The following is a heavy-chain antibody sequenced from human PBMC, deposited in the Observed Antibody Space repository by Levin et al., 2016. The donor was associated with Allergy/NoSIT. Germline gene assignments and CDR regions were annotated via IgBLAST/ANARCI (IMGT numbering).Heavy chain of an antibody. CDR3: ARGRILGAPYYFDY. Sequence: VRQMPGKGLEWVAVISYDGRDKDYTDSVKGRFTISRDNSKNALSLQMNSLRAEDTAVYYCARGRILGAPYYFDYWGQGSLVTVSS. D-gene: IGHD1-26*01. V-gene: IGHV3-30-3*01. CDR2: ISYDGRDK. J-gene: IGHJ4*02.